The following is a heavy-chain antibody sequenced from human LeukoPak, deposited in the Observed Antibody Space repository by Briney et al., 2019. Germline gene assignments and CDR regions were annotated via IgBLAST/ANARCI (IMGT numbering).Heavy chain of an antibody. V-gene: IGHV1-24*01. D-gene: IGHD2-2*01. CDR1: GYTLTELS. CDR2: FDPEDGET. Sequence: GASVKVSCKVSGYTLTELSMHWVRQAPGKGLEWMGGFDPEDGETIYAQKFQGRVTMTEDTSTGTAYMELSSLRSEDTAVYYCATASPYCSSTSCYYFDYWGQGTLVTVSS. CDR3: ATASPYCSSTSCYYFDY. J-gene: IGHJ4*02.